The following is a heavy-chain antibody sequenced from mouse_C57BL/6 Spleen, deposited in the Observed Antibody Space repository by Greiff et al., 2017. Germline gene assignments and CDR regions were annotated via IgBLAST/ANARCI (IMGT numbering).Heavy chain of an antibody. CDR1: GYTFTDYN. J-gene: IGHJ4*01. V-gene: IGHV1-18*01. CDR2: INPNNGGT. D-gene: IGHD1-1*01. Sequence: EVQLQQSGPELVKPGASVKIPCKASGYTFTDYNMDWVKQSHGKSLEWIGDINPNNGGTNYNQKFKGKATLTVDKSSSTAYMELRSLTSEDTAVYYCARRTVVEGYAMDYWGQGTSVTVSS. CDR3: ARRTVVEGYAMDY.